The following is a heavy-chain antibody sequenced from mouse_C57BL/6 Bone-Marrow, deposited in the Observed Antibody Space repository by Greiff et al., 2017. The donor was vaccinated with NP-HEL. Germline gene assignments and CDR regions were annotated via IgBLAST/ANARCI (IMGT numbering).Heavy chain of an antibody. CDR2: ISSGGSYT. Sequence: EVQGVESGGDLVKPGGSLKLSCAASGFTFSSYGMSWVRQTPDKRLEWVATISSGGSYTFYPDSVKGRFTISRDNAKNTLYLQMSSLKSEDTAMYYCARHRYGSSYWYFDVWGTGTTVTVSS. J-gene: IGHJ1*03. V-gene: IGHV5-6*01. D-gene: IGHD1-1*01. CDR3: ARHRYGSSYWYFDV. CDR1: GFTFSSYG.